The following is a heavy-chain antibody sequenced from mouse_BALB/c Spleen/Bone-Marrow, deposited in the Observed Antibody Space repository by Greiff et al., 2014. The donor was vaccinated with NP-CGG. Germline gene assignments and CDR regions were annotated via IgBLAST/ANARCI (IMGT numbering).Heavy chain of an antibody. CDR2: INPYNDGT. J-gene: IGHJ1*01. Sequence: EVQRVESGPELVKPGASVKTSCKASGYTFTSYVIHWVKQKPGQGLEWIGYINPYNDGTKYNEKFKGKATLTSDKSSSTAYMELSSLTSEDSAVYYCARGGYYGTSLYWYFDVWGAGTTVTVSS. V-gene: IGHV1-14*01. CDR1: GYTFTSYV. CDR3: ARGGYYGTSLYWYFDV. D-gene: IGHD1-1*01.